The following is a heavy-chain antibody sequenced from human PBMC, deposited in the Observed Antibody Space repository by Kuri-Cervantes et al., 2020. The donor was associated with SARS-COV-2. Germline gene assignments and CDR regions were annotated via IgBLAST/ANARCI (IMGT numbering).Heavy chain of an antibody. D-gene: IGHD2-21*01. CDR3: ARQAYCGGDCYSWFDP. J-gene: IGHJ5*02. CDR2: IYYSGST. V-gene: IGHV4-39*01. Sequence: SETLSLTCTVSGGSISSSSYYWGWIRQPPGKGLEWIGSIYYSGSTYYNPSLKSRVTISVDTSKNQFSLKLSSVTAADTAVCYCARQAYCGGDCYSWFDPWGQGTLVTVSS. CDR1: GGSISSSSYY.